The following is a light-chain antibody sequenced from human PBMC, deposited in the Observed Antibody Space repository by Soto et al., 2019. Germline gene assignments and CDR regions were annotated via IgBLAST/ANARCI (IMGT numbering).Light chain of an antibody. CDR1: QSISSY. CDR3: QQADSLPLVT. Sequence: DIQVTQSPSSLSSSVGDRVTITCRASQSISSYLNWYQQKPGKAPKLLIYAASSLFSGVPSRFSGSGSGTDFTLTISSLQPEDFATYYCQQADSLPLVTFGQGTRLEI. CDR2: AAS. J-gene: IGKJ5*01. V-gene: IGKV1-39*01.